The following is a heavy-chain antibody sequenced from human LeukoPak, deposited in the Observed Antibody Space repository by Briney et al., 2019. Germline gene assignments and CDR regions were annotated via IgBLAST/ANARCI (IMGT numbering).Heavy chain of an antibody. CDR2: IYTSGST. CDR1: GGSISSYY. Sequence: SETLSLTCTVSGGSISSYYWSWIRQPAGKGLEWIGRIYTSGSTNYNPSLKSRVTISVDTSKNQFSLKLSSVTAADTAVYYCARVVLAAAGSYYYYYYMDVWGKGTTVTISS. V-gene: IGHV4-4*07. CDR3: ARVVLAAAGSYYYYYYMDV. D-gene: IGHD6-13*01. J-gene: IGHJ6*03.